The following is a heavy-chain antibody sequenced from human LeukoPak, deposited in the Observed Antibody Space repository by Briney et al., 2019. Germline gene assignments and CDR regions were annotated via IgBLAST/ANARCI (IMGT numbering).Heavy chain of an antibody. CDR1: GFTFCSYS. CDR2: ISSSSSYI. CDR3: ARVVFDAFDI. V-gene: IGHV3-21*01. Sequence: GGSLRLSCAASGFTFCSYSMNWVRQAPGKGLEWVSSISSSSSYIYYADSVKGRFTISRDNAKNSLYLQMNSLRAEDTAVYYCARVVFDAFDIWGQGTMVTVSS. J-gene: IGHJ3*02. D-gene: IGHD3-10*01.